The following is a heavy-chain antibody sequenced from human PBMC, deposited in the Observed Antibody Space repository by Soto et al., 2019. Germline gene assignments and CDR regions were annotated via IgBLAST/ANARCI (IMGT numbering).Heavy chain of an antibody. V-gene: IGHV3-72*01. CDR3: ARARAAAGSNDAFDI. CDR1: GFTFSDHY. CDR2: TRNKANRYTT. Sequence: EVQLVESGGGLVQPGGSLRLSCSASGFTFSDHYMDWVREAPGKGLEWVGRTRNKANRYTTEYAASVKGRFTISRDDSNNSLYLQMNSLKTEDTAVYYCARARAAAGSNDAFDIWGQGTMVTVSS. J-gene: IGHJ3*02. D-gene: IGHD6-13*01.